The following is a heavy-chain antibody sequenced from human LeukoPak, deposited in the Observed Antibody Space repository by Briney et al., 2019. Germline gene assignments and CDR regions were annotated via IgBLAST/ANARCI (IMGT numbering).Heavy chain of an antibody. V-gene: IGHV3-48*04. CDR3: ARDRSSYYYDSSGEGDY. CDR1: GFAFSSYN. CDR2: IGSSGSTI. Sequence: PGGSLRLSCAASGFAFSSYNMNWVRQAPGKGLEWISYIGSSGSTIYYADSVKGRFTISRDNAKNSLYLQMNSLRAEDTAVYYCARDRSSYYYDSSGEGDYWGQGTLVTVSS. J-gene: IGHJ4*02. D-gene: IGHD3-22*01.